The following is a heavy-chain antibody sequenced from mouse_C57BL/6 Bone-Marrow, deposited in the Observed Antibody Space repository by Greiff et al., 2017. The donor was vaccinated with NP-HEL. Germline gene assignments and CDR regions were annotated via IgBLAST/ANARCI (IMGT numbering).Heavy chain of an antibody. CDR2: IFPGSGST. J-gene: IGHJ1*03. D-gene: IGHD1-1*01. Sequence: QVQLKESGPELVKPGASVKISCKASGYTFTDYYINWVKQRPGQGLEWIGWIFPGSGSTYYNEKFKGKATLTVDKSSSTAYMLLSSLTSEDSAVYFCAITTVVATDFDVWGTGTTVTVSS. V-gene: IGHV1-75*01. CDR3: AITTVVATDFDV. CDR1: GYTFTDYY.